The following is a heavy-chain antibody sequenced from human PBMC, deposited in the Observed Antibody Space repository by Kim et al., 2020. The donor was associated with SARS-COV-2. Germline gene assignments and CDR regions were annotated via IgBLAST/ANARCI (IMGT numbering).Heavy chain of an antibody. CDR1: SDSFSAYY. J-gene: IGHJ4*02. CDR2: IFYGGDT. V-gene: IGHV4-59*01. CDR3: ARSEGRASWHQFDY. Sequence: SETLSLTCTVSSDSFSAYYWSWIRHLPGKGLEWIGYIFYGGDTNYNPSLRSRVTISWDTSTNQFSLDLTSVTDADTAGYYCARSEGRASWHQFDYWGQG.